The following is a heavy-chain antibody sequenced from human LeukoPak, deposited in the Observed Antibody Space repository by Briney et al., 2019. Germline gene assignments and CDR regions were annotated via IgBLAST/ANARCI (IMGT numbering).Heavy chain of an antibody. V-gene: IGHV1-2*02. CDR2: INVNRGGT. CDR3: ARGRLIGVPSGTQHPHDS. Sequence: GASVKVSCTASGYTFTDYYIHWVRQAPGQGLEWMGWINVNRGGTEYAPKFQGRVTMTSDTSINTAYMELSRLTSDDSAVYYCARGRLIGVPSGTQHPHDSWGQGSRVTVSS. D-gene: IGHD2-2*01. CDR1: GYTFTDYY. J-gene: IGHJ4*02.